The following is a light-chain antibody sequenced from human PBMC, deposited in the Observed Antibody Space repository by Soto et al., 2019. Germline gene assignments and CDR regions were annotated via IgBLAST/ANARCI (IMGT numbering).Light chain of an antibody. CDR3: QQNYSPPPVT. J-gene: IGKJ5*01. CDR1: QNIANY. Sequence: IQMTQSPSSLSASVGDRVTITCRASQNIANYLNWYQQKPGKAPKLLIYAASSLQSGVPSRFSGSGFGTDFTLTVSSLQPEDFATYYCQQNYSPPPVTFGQGTRLETK. CDR2: AAS. V-gene: IGKV1-39*01.